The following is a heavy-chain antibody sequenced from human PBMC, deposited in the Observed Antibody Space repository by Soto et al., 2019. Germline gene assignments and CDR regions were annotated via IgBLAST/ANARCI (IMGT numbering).Heavy chain of an antibody. D-gene: IGHD3-22*01. J-gene: IGHJ3*02. CDR1: GGSISSSSYY. Sequence: SETLSLTCTVSGGSISSSSYYWGWIRQPPGKGLEWIGSIYYSGSTYYNPSLKSRVTISADKSISTAYLQWSSLKASDTAMYYCATRQYYDSSGYSLPDDAFDIWGQGTMVTVSS. CDR3: ATRQYYDSSGYSLPDDAFDI. V-gene: IGHV4-39*07. CDR2: IYYSGST.